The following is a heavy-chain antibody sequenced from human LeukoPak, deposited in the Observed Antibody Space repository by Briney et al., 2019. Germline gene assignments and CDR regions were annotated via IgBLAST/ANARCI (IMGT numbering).Heavy chain of an antibody. Sequence: GASVKVSCKASGGTFSSYAISWVRQAPGQGLEWMGGIIPIFGTANYAQKFQGRVTITTDESTSTAYMELSSLRSEDTAVYYCARRGGIAAAGTDYWGQGTLVTVSS. CDR1: GGTFSSYA. J-gene: IGHJ4*02. V-gene: IGHV1-69*05. D-gene: IGHD6-13*01. CDR3: ARRGGIAAAGTDY. CDR2: IIPIFGTA.